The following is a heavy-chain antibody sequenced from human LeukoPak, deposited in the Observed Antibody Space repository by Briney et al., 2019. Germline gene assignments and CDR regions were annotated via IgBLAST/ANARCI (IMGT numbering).Heavy chain of an antibody. CDR3: ARGVGHCSNTYCYWANFGF. J-gene: IGHJ4*02. D-gene: IGHD2-2*01. Sequence: SVKVSCKASGYNFRNFAISWVRQAPGQGLEWIGGIIPMFGTVNYAQKFRGRVTMTADKLTSTAYMELSSLGSDDTAVYYCARGVGHCSNTYCYWANFGFWGQGTLVTVSS. CDR1: GYNFRNFA. CDR2: IIPMFGTV. V-gene: IGHV1-69*06.